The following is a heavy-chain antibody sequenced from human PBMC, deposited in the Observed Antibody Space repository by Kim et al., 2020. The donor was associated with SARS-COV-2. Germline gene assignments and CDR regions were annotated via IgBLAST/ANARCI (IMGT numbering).Heavy chain of an antibody. CDR1: GFTFSSYG. CDR2: ISYDGSNK. Sequence: GGSLRLSCAASGFTFSSYGVHWVRQAPGKGLEWVAVISYDGSNKYYADSVKGRFTISRDNSKNTLYLQMNSLRAEDTAVYYCAKGWSSDDDAFDIWGQGTMVTVSS. D-gene: IGHD2-8*01. V-gene: IGHV3-30*18. J-gene: IGHJ3*02. CDR3: AKGWSSDDDAFDI.